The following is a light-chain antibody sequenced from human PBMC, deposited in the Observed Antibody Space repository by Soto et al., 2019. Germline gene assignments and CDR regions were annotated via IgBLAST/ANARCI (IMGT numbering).Light chain of an antibody. J-gene: IGLJ2*01. V-gene: IGLV1-44*01. CDR2: SNN. CDR3: AAWDDSLNGVV. CDR1: SSNIGSNT. Sequence: QSVLTQPPSASGTPGQRVTISCSGSSSNIGSNTVHWYQQLPGTALKLLIYSNNQRPSGVPDRFSGSKSGTSASLAISGLQSDDEADYYCAAWDDSLNGVVFGGGTKVTVL.